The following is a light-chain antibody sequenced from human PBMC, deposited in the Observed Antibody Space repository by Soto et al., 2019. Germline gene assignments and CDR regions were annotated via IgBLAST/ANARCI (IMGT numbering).Light chain of an antibody. CDR2: EVN. CDR3: CSYAGTSYV. J-gene: IGLJ1*01. V-gene: IGLV2-23*02. Sequence: QSVLTQPASVSGSPGQSITISCKGTSSDVGSYDAVSWYQHHPGKVPKLMIYEVNKRPSGVSYRFSGSKSGNTASLTISGLQAEDEADYYCCSYAGTSYVFGSGTKVTVL. CDR1: SSDVGSYDA.